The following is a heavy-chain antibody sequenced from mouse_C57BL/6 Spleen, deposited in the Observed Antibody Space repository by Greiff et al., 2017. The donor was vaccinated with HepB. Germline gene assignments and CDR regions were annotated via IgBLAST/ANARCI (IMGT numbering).Heavy chain of an antibody. CDR3: TAGGSPPLDY. J-gene: IGHJ2*01. D-gene: IGHD1-1*01. V-gene: IGHV14-4*01. Sequence: VQLQQSGAELVRPGASVKLSCTASGFNIKDDYMHWVKQRPEQGLEWIGWIDPENGDTEYASKFQGKATITADKSSNTAYMQLSSLTSEDTAVYYCTAGGSPPLDYWGQGTTLTVSS. CDR1: GFNIKDDY. CDR2: IDPENGDT.